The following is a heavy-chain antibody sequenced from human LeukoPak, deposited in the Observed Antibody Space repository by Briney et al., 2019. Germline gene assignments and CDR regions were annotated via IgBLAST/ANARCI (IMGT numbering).Heavy chain of an antibody. CDR3: ARHSSSAVLDY. J-gene: IGHJ4*02. CDR1: GGSISSYY. CDR2: IYTSGST. V-gene: IGHV4-4*09. Sequence: SETLSLTCTVSGGSISSYYWSWIWQPPGKGLEWIGYIYTSGSTNYNPSLKSRVTISVDTSKNQFSLKLSSVTAADTAVYYCARHSSSAVLDYWGQGTLVTVSS. D-gene: IGHD6-6*01.